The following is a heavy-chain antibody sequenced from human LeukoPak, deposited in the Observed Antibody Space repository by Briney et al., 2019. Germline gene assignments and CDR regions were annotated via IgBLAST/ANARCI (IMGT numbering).Heavy chain of an antibody. J-gene: IGHJ3*02. V-gene: IGHV4-34*01. Sequence: SETLSLTCAVSGWSFSSYYWNWIRQPPGKGLEWIGEINHSGSTNYNPSLKSRVTISLDTSKNQFSLKLSSVTAADTAVYYCAMGTNLCIGAAGSDALYICGQGTMVTVSS. CDR2: INHSGST. CDR3: AMGTNLCIGAAGSDALYI. D-gene: IGHD2-15*01. CDR1: GWSFSSYY.